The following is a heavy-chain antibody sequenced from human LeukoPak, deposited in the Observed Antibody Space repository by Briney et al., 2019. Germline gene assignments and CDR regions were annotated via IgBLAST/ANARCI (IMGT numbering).Heavy chain of an antibody. CDR2: IKTDGNER. Sequence: GGSLRLSCAASGFTFNTYWISWVRQAPGKGLQWVANIKTDGNERYYVDYVKGRFTISRDNARSSLYLQMNSLRVEDTAIYYCARRQWTAFDVWGQGTMVTVSS. CDR3: ARRQWTAFDV. D-gene: IGHD6-19*01. V-gene: IGHV3-7*01. CDR1: GFTFNTYW. J-gene: IGHJ3*01.